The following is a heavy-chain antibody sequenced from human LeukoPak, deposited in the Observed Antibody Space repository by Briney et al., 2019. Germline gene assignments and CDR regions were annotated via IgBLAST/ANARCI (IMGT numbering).Heavy chain of an antibody. Sequence: GGSLRLSCAASGFTFSSYGMHWVRQAPGKGLEWVTFIRYDGSHIYYADSVKGRFTIYSDKSRDTLFLQMNGLRAEDTALYYCAKGLERESRLDSWGQGTLVTVSS. V-gene: IGHV3-30*02. D-gene: IGHD1-1*01. J-gene: IGHJ4*02. CDR3: AKGLERESRLDS. CDR2: IRYDGSHI. CDR1: GFTFSSYG.